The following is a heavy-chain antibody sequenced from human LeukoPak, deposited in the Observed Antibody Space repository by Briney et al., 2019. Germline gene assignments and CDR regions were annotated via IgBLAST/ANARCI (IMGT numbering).Heavy chain of an antibody. CDR2: IYYSGST. V-gene: IGHV4-30-4*01. CDR3: ARGACSGGSCQLDY. CDR1: GGSISSGDYY. J-gene: IGHJ4*02. D-gene: IGHD2-15*01. Sequence: SETLSLTCTVSGGSISSGDYYWSWIRQPPGKGLEWIGYIYYSGSTYYNPSLKSRVTISVDTPKNQFSLKLSSVTAADTAVYYCARGACSGGSCQLDYWGQGTLVTVSS.